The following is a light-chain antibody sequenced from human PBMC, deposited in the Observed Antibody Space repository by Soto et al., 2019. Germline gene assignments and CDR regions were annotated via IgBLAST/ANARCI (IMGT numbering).Light chain of an antibody. CDR2: DAS. CDR3: QQLDSYPIT. V-gene: IGKV1-9*01. Sequence: DIQLTQSPSFLSASVGDRVTITCRASQGISSFLAWYQEKPGEAPKLLIYDASTLQSGVPSRFSGSGYGTEFNLTISSLQPEDFATYYCQQLDSYPITFGQGTRLEI. CDR1: QGISSF. J-gene: IGKJ5*01.